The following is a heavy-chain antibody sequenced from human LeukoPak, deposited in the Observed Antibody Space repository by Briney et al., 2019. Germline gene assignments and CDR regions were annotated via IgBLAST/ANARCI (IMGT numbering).Heavy chain of an antibody. CDR2: INHSGST. CDR3: ARGGQQLAQYGMDV. V-gene: IGHV4-34*01. D-gene: IGHD6-13*01. J-gene: IGHJ6*04. CDR1: GGSFSGYY. Sequence: SETLSLTCAVYGGSFSGYYWSWIRQPPGKGLEWIGEINHSGSTNYNPSLKSRVTISVDTSKNQFSLKLSSVTAADTAVYYCARGGQQLAQYGMDVWGKGTTVTVSS.